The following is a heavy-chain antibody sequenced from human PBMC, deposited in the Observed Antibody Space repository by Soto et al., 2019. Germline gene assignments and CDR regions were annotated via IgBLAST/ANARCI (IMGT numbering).Heavy chain of an antibody. Sequence: SETLSLTCTVSGDSISGSTYYWVWIRQPPGKGLEWIGTIYYSVSTSYNPSLKSRLTMSVDTSKSQFSLNLSSVTAADMAVYYCVAAPHPFYFDYRGHGALVTVSS. J-gene: IGHJ4*01. D-gene: IGHD2-15*01. CDR1: GDSISGSTYY. CDR2: IYYSVST. V-gene: IGHV4-39*01. CDR3: VAAPHPFYFDY.